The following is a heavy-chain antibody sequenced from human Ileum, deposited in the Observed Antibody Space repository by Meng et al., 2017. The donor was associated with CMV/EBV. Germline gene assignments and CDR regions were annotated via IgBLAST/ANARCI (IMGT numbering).Heavy chain of an antibody. CDR3: AKDHPVFDC. Sequence: GESLKISCAASGFTFSSYSMNWVRQAPGKGLEWVAFIRNDESNQYYADSVKGRFTISRDISKNTLYLQMNSLRVEDTAVYYCAKDHPVFDCWGQGTLVTVSS. V-gene: IGHV3-30*02. J-gene: IGHJ4*02. CDR1: GFTFSSYS. CDR2: IRNDESNQ.